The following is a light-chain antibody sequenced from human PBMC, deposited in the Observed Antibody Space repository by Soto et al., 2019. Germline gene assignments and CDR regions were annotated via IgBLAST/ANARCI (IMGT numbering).Light chain of an antibody. CDR2: GVS. V-gene: IGKV3-20*01. Sequence: EIVLTQSPGTLSLSPGERATLSCRASQSVSSSYLAWYQQKPGQAPRLIIYGVSSRATGIPDRFSGSGSGTDFTLTISRLESEDFAVYYCQHYVNSPPSTFGQGTRLEIK. J-gene: IGKJ5*01. CDR3: QHYVNSPPST. CDR1: QSVSSSY.